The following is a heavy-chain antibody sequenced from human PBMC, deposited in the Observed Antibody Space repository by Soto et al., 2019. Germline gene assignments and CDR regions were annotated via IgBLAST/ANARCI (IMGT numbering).Heavy chain of an antibody. CDR3: ARDLIAAAGYNPPYYYYGMDV. CDR1: GGSISSYY. Sequence: SETLSLTCTVSGGSISSYYCSWIRQPAWKGLEWIGRIYTSGITNYNPSLKSRVTMSVDTSKNQFSLKLSSVTAADTAVYYCARDLIAAAGYNPPYYYYGMDVCGQGTTVTVSS. V-gene: IGHV4-4*07. CDR2: IYTSGIT. D-gene: IGHD6-13*01. J-gene: IGHJ6*02.